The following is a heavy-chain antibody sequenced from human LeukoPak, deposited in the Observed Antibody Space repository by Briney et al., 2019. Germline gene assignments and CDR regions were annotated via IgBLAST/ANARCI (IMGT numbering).Heavy chain of an antibody. CDR2: ISGSGGST. J-gene: IGHJ4*02. CDR3: AKLGQMTTVTTSENY. Sequence: GGSLRLSCAASGFTFSSYAMSWVRQAPGKGLEWVSAISGSGGSTYYADSVKGRFTISRDNSENTLYLQMNSLRAEDTAVYYCAKLGQMTTVTTSENYWGQGTLVTVSS. V-gene: IGHV3-23*01. D-gene: IGHD4-11*01. CDR1: GFTFSSYA.